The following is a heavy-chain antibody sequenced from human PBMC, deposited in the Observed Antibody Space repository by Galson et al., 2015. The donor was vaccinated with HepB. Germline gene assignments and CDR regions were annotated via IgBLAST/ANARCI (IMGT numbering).Heavy chain of an antibody. CDR1: GFTFSSYA. CDR2: ISYDGSNK. CDR3: AREMGYDIGSAFAPLIGY. V-gene: IGHV3-30-3*01. D-gene: IGHD3-3*01. Sequence: SLRLSCAASGFTFSSYAMHWVRQAPGKGLEWVAVISYDGSNKYYADSVKGRFTISRDNSKNTLYLQMNSLRAEDTAVYYCAREMGYDIGSAFAPLIGYWGQGTLVTVSS. J-gene: IGHJ4*02.